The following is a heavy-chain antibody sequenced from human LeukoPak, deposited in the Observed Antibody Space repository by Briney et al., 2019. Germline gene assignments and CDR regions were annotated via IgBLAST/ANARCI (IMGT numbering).Heavy chain of an antibody. CDR1: GFTFSSSS. D-gene: IGHD1-7*01. CDR3: ASERYNWNYAFDY. V-gene: IGHV3-21*01. J-gene: IGHJ4*02. CDR2: ISSGSSYI. Sequence: GGSLSLSCAASGFTFSSSSMNWVRQAPGKGLEWVSSISSGSSYIYYADPLKGRFTASRDNAKNSLYLQMNSVRAEDKAVYYCASERYNWNYAFDYWGQGILVTVSS.